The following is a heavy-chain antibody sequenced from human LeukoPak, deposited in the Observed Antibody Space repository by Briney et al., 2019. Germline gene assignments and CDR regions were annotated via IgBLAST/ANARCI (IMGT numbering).Heavy chain of an antibody. CDR2: IRYDGSNK. V-gene: IGHV3-30*02. CDR3: AKDPTGGIGGYDNDAFDI. J-gene: IGHJ3*02. D-gene: IGHD5-12*01. CDR1: GVTFSSYG. Sequence: PGGALRLSCAASGVTFSSYGMHWVRQAPGKGLEWGAFIRYDGSNKYYADSVKGRFTISRDNSKNTLYLQMNSLRAEDTAVYYCAKDPTGGIGGYDNDAFDIWGQGTMVTVSS.